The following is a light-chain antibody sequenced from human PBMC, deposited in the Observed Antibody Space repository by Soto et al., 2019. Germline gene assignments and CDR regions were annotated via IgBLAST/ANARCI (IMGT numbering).Light chain of an antibody. V-gene: IGLV1-40*01. CDR3: QSYDSSLSGWV. Sequence: QSVLTQPPSVSGALGQRVTISCTGSSSNIGAGYDVHWYQQLPGTAPKLLIYGNSNRPSGVPDRLSGSKSGTSASLAITGLQAEDEADYYCQSYDSSLSGWVFGGGTNVTVL. CDR1: SSNIGAGYD. J-gene: IGLJ3*02. CDR2: GNS.